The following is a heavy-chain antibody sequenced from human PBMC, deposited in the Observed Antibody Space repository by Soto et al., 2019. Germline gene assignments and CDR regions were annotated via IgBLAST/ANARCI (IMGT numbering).Heavy chain of an antibody. CDR2: IYHSGST. J-gene: IGHJ6*02. Sequence: QVQLQESGPGLVKPSGTLSLTCAVSGGSISSSNWWSWVRQPPGKGLEWIGEIYHSGSTNYNPSLESRVTISVDKSKIQFSLKLSSVTAAVTAVYYCARDPLRFHLGYYGMDVWGQGTTVTVSS. CDR3: ARDPLRFHLGYYGMDV. D-gene: IGHD3-3*01. V-gene: IGHV4-4*02. CDR1: GGSISSSNW.